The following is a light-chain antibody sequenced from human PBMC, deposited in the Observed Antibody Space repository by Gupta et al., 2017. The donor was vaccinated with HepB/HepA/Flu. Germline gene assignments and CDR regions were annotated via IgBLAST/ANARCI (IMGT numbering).Light chain of an antibody. CDR2: RDT. CDR3: HSPDNSGTYVV. J-gene: IGLJ3*02. CDR1: ALPNQY. Sequence: SYELPQPPSLSVSPGQTARITCSGDALPNQYAYWYQQKPGQAPGLVIYRDTERPSGIPERFSGSSSGTTVTLTISGVQAEDEADYYCHSPDNSGTYVVFGGGTKLTVL. V-gene: IGLV3-25*03.